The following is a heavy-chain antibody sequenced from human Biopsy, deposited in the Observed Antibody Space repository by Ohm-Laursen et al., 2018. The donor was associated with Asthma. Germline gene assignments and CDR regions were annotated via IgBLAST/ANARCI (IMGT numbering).Heavy chain of an antibody. CDR1: GGSISSFY. V-gene: IGHV4-59*01. CDR3: VRAVRNEQWLAPFDY. D-gene: IGHD6-19*01. J-gene: IGHJ4*02. CDR2: VYWTGST. Sequence: GTLSLTCSVYGGSISSFYWSWIRQSPEKGLEWMGDVYWTGSTNYNPSLKSRVTMSVDTSKNRIFLELTSVTAADTAIYYCVRAVRNEQWLAPFDYWGQGKPVTVSS.